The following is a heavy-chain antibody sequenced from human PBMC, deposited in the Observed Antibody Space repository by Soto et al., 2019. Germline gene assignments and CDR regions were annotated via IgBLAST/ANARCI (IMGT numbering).Heavy chain of an antibody. CDR1: GYNFTSYW. J-gene: IGHJ4*02. CDR3: ARCIGVVTAICDY. D-gene: IGHD2-21*02. V-gene: IGHV5-51*01. CDR2: IYPGDSDT. Sequence: GESLKISCKGSGYNFTSYWIGWVRQMPGKGLELTGIIYPGDSDTRYSPSFQGQVTISADKSISTAYLQWSSLKASDTAMYYCARCIGVVTAICDYWGQGTLVTVSS.